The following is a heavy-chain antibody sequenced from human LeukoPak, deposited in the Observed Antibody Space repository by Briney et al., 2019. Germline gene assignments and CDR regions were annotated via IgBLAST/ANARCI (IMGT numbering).Heavy chain of an antibody. CDR1: GGSISSGGYY. Sequence: PSQTLSLTCTVSGGSISSGGYYWSWIRQHPGKGLEWIGYIYYSGSTYYNPSLKSRVTISVDTSKNQFSLKLSSVTAADTAVYYCARWDYDFWSGNNPAAFDIWGQGTMVTVSS. CDR2: IYYSGST. J-gene: IGHJ3*02. V-gene: IGHV4-31*03. D-gene: IGHD3-3*01. CDR3: ARWDYDFWSGNNPAAFDI.